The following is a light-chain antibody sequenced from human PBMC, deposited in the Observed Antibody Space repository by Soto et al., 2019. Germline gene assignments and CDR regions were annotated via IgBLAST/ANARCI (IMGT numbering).Light chain of an antibody. CDR2: AAS. CDR1: QGISSY. Sequence: AIRMTQSPSSFSASTGDRVTITCRASQGISSYLAWYQQRPGKAPKRLIYAASTLQPGVPSRFSGSGSGTDFTLTISRLEPEDFAVYYCQQFSSYPLTFGGGTKVDIK. J-gene: IGKJ4*01. V-gene: IGKV1-8*01. CDR3: QQFSSYPLT.